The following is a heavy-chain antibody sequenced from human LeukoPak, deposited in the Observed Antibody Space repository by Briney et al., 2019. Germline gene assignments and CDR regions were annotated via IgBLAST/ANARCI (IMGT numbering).Heavy chain of an antibody. D-gene: IGHD3-10*01. J-gene: IGHJ4*02. Sequence: ASVKVSCKASGGTFSSYAISWVRQAPGQGLEWMGRIIPILGIANYAQKFQGRVTITADKPTSTAYMELSSLRSEDTAVYYCARSYGSGSTFDYWGQGTLVTVSS. V-gene: IGHV1-69*04. CDR2: IIPILGIA. CDR1: GGTFSSYA. CDR3: ARSYGSGSTFDY.